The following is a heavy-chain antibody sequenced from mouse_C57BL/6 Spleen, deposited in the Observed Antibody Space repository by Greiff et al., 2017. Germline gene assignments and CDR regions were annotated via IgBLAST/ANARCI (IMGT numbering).Heavy chain of an antibody. J-gene: IGHJ3*01. V-gene: IGHV1-69*01. Sequence: QVQLQQPGAELVMPGASVKLSCKASGYTFPSYWMHWVKQRPGQGLEWIGEIDPSDSYTNYNQKFKGKSTLTVDKSSSTAYMQLSSLTSEDSAVYYCARSSSQFSWFAYWGQGTLVTVSA. D-gene: IGHD1-1*01. CDR3: ARSSSQFSWFAY. CDR1: GYTFPSYW. CDR2: IDPSDSYT.